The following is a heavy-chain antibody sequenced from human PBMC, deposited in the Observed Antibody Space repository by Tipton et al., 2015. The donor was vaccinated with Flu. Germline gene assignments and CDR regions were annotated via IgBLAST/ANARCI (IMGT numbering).Heavy chain of an antibody. CDR3: ASKVANWGVWEPLDY. J-gene: IGHJ4*01. CDR1: GGSFSGYY. Sequence: TLSLTCAVYGGSFSGYYWGWIRQPPGKGLEWIGEINHSGNTNYNPSLKSRVTISGDTSKNQFSLKLSSVTAADTAVYYCASKVANWGVWEPLDYWGHGTLVTVSS. CDR2: INHSGNT. D-gene: IGHD7-27*01. V-gene: IGHV4-34*01.